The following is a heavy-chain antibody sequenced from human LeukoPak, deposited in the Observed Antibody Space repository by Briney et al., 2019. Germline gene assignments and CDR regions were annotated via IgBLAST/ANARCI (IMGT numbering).Heavy chain of an antibody. CDR3: ARFDPRRWFDP. J-gene: IGHJ5*02. CDR2: IYYSGST. Sequence: SETLSLTCTVSGGSISSYYWSWIRQPPGKGLEWIGYIYYSGSTNYNPSLKSRVTISVDTSKNQFSLKLSSVPAADTAVYYCARFDPRRWFDPWGQGTLVTVSS. V-gene: IGHV4-59*01. CDR1: GGSISSYY.